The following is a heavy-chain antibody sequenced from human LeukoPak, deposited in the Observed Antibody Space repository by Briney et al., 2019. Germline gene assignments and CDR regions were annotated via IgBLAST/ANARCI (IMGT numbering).Heavy chain of an antibody. CDR1: GGSISSYY. Sequence: SETLSLTCTVSGGSISSYYWSWIRQPPGKGLEWIGYIYYSGSTNYNPSLKSRVTISVDTSKNQFFLKLSSVTAADTAVYYCARVGRSSSWYNYYYMDVWGKGTTVTVSS. J-gene: IGHJ6*03. D-gene: IGHD6-13*01. V-gene: IGHV4-59*01. CDR2: IYYSGST. CDR3: ARVGRSSSWYNYYYMDV.